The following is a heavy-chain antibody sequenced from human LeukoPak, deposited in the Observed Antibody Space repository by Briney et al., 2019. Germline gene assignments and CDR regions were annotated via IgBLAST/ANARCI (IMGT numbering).Heavy chain of an antibody. D-gene: IGHD3-10*01. Sequence: PGGSLRLSCAASGFTFSSYWMFWVRQAPGKGLVWVSRINGDGSATTYADSVKGRFTISRDNPKNMLYLQMNSLRAEDTAVYYCARGTSGGCDHWGQGTLVTVSS. V-gene: IGHV3-74*03. CDR3: ARGTSGGCDH. CDR1: GFTFSSYW. CDR2: INGDGSAT. J-gene: IGHJ4*02.